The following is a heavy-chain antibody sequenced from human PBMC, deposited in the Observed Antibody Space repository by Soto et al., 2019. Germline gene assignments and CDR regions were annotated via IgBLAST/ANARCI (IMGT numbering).Heavy chain of an antibody. J-gene: IGHJ6*04. Sequence: PSETLSLTCTVSGGSISSEYYHWTWIRQAPGKGLEWIGYIHYSGSVHYNPSLQSRLTMSVDTSKNLFSLKLSSVTAADTAVYFCAREDDGGDREYYGLDVWGKGTTVTVSS. CDR3: AREDDGGDREYYGLDV. D-gene: IGHD2-21*02. V-gene: IGHV4-30-4*01. CDR2: IHYSGSV. CDR1: GGSISSEYYH.